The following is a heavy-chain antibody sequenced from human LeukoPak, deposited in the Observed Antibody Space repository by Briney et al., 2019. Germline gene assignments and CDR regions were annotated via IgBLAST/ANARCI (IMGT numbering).Heavy chain of an antibody. V-gene: IGHV1-2*02. CDR3: AVPSDIVLMVYASFDY. CDR1: GYTFTGYY. J-gene: IGHJ4*02. CDR2: INPNSGGT. Sequence: ASVKVSCKASGYTFTGYYIHWVRQAPGQGLEWMGWINPNSGGTKYAQKFQGRVTMTRDTSISTAYMELSRLESDDTAVYYCAVPSDIVLMVYASFDYWGQGTLVTVSS. D-gene: IGHD2-8*01.